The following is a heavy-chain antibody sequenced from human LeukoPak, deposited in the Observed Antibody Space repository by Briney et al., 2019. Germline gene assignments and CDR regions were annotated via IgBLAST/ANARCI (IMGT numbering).Heavy chain of an antibody. V-gene: IGHV4-34*01. J-gene: IGHJ5*02. CDR1: GGSFSGYY. Sequence: PSETLSLTCAVYGGSFSGYYWSWIRQPPGKGLEWIGEINHSGSTNYNPSLKSRVTISVDTSKNQFSLKLSSVTAADTAVYYCARATYSSSWYSGWFDPWGQGTLVTDSS. CDR2: INHSGST. CDR3: ARATYSSSWYSGWFDP. D-gene: IGHD6-13*01.